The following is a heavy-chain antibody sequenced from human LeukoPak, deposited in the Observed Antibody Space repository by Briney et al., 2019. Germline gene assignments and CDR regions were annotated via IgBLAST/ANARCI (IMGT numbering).Heavy chain of an antibody. V-gene: IGHV4-61*08. Sequence: SETLSLTCTVSGGSISSGGYYWSWIRQPPGKGLEWIGYIYYSGSTNCNPSLKSRVTILVDTSKNQFSLKLNSVTAADTAVYYCARRSSSAWYFDYWGQGTLVTVSS. CDR2: IYYSGST. CDR1: GGSISSGGYY. CDR3: ARRSSSAWYFDY. J-gene: IGHJ4*02. D-gene: IGHD6-19*01.